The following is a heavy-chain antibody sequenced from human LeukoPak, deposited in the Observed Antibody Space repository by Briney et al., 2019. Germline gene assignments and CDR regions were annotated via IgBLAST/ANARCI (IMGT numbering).Heavy chain of an antibody. CDR3: SRARPDFGSFYTVSDY. J-gene: IGHJ4*02. CDR1: GYTFTSHD. D-gene: IGHD1-26*01. V-gene: IGHV1-8*01. CDR2: MNPDNGNT. Sequence: VSVKVSCKASGYTFTSHDINWVRQATGQGLEWMGWMNPDNGNTGYAQKFQGRVTMSRDTSISTAYMELTSLRSDDTAVYYCSRARPDFGSFYTVSDYWGQGTLLTVSS.